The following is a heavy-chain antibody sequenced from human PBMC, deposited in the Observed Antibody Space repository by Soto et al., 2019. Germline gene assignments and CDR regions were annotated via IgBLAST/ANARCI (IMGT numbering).Heavy chain of an antibody. Sequence: GFLSPHCQVPGINITGHYMGWARQAPGKGGEWFSIYYDSRSNYYAASVKDRLPISCVTPNNALHLQMSSLKVDDTARYYFVRRGPGAIAGTPHHWGQGTPVTVSS. D-gene: IGHD1-26*01. V-gene: IGHV3-53*01. J-gene: IGHJ1*01. CDR3: VRRGPGAIAGTPHH. CDR2: YYDSRSN. CDR1: GINITGHY.